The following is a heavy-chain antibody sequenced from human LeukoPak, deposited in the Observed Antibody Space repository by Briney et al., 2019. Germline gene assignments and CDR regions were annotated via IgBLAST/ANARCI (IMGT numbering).Heavy chain of an antibody. CDR3: ARHRGYFDWLFVGWFDP. D-gene: IGHD3-9*01. V-gene: IGHV4-38-2*02. CDR1: SYSISRGYY. J-gene: IGHJ5*02. CDR2: IHHGGST. Sequence: PSETLSLTCTVSSYSISRGYYWGWIRQSPGKGLEWIGNIHHGGSTSYNPSLKSRVTISVDTSKNQFSLKLSSVTAADTAVYYCARHRGYFDWLFVGWFDPWGQGTLVTVSS.